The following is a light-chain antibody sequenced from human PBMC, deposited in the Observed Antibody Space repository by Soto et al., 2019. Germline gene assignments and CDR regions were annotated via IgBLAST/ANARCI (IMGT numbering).Light chain of an antibody. CDR3: QQYDTPSPT. CDR2: RVS. Sequence: DTQMTQSPSTLSASVGDRVTITCRASQSISSWLAWYQQRPRRAPQLLIYRVSSIQSGAPSRFSGSGPGTEFTLTLSRLRPDDFATYYCQQYDTPSPTFGQGTKVEIK. J-gene: IGKJ1*01. CDR1: QSISSW. V-gene: IGKV1-5*03.